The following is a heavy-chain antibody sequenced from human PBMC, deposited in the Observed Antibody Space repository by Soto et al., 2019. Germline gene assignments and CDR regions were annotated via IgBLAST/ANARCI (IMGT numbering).Heavy chain of an antibody. V-gene: IGHV3-23*01. CDR3: AKDLEVLSARFES. CDR2: ISASGGRT. CDR1: GFTFGNYA. J-gene: IGHJ4*02. Sequence: GGSLRLSCRASGFTFGNYAMAWVRQAPGKGLEWVSGISASGGRTYYADSAKGRFTISRDNSNNTLYLQMSSLRAEDTAVYYCAKDLEVLSARFESWGQGALVTVS. D-gene: IGHD2-15*01.